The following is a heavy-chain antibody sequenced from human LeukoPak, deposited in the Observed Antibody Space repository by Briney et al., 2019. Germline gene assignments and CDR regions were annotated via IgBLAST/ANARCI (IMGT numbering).Heavy chain of an antibody. V-gene: IGHV3-21*01. Sequence: PGGSLRLSCAASGFTFSSYSMNWVRQAPGKGLEWVPSISSSSSYIYYADSVKGRFTISRDNAKNSLYLQMNSLRAEDTAVYYCARPYYYDSSGYYNPYYFDYWGQGTLVTVSS. J-gene: IGHJ4*02. D-gene: IGHD3-22*01. CDR1: GFTFSSYS. CDR3: ARPYYYDSSGYYNPYYFDY. CDR2: ISSSSSYI.